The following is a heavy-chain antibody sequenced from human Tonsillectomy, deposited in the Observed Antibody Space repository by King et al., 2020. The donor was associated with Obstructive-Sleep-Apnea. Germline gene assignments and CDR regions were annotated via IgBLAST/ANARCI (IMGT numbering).Heavy chain of an antibody. J-gene: IGHJ3*02. Sequence: QLVQSGAEVKKPGESLKISCKASGYNFAINWIGCVRQMPGKGLQLMGIIFPADSDTRYSPSFQGRVTLSADKSISTAYLQWSSLKASDTAMYYCAGQGDLLELRDDALDIWGQGTMVTVSS. CDR2: IFPADSDT. CDR1: GYNFAINW. V-gene: IGHV5-51*01. CDR3: AGQGDLLELRDDALDI. D-gene: IGHD1-7*01.